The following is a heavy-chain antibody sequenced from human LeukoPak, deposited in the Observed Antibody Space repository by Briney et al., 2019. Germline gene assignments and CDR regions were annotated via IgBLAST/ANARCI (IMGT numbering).Heavy chain of an antibody. CDR2: ISSSSSYI. Sequence: PSETLSLTCAVYGGSFSGYYWSWIRQPPGKGLEWVSSISSSSSYIYYADSVKGRFTISRDNAKNSLYLQMNSLRAEDTAVYYCARDHRSGGTGEFDYWGQGTLVTVSS. J-gene: IGHJ4*02. CDR1: GGSFSGYY. D-gene: IGHD2-15*01. V-gene: IGHV3-21*01. CDR3: ARDHRSGGTGEFDY.